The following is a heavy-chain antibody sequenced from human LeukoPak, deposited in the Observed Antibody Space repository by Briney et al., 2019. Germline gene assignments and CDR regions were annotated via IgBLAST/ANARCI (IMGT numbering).Heavy chain of an antibody. V-gene: IGHV3-11*01. CDR3: AKDSSGWRPFDY. J-gene: IGHJ4*02. CDR1: GFTFSDNY. CDR2: ISSSGNTT. Sequence: GGSLRLSCAASGFTFSDNYMSWIRQAPGKGLEWVSYISSSGNTTYNTDSVKGRFSITRDNAKKSLYLQMNSLRPEDTALYYCAKDSSGWRPFDYWGQGTLVTVSS. D-gene: IGHD6-19*01.